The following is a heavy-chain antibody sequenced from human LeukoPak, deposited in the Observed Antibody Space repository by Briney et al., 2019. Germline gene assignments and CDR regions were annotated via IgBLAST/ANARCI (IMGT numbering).Heavy chain of an antibody. CDR3: ARVGYNWNLWFDF. V-gene: IGHV4-38-2*02. CDR1: GYSMSSGYY. CDR2: IFHSGNS. Sequence: SGTLSLTCTVSGYSMSSGYYWGWIRQPPGKGLQWTGSIFHSGNSYYNPSLKSRVNISVDTSKNQFSLKVNSVTAADTAVYYCARVGYNWNLWFDFWGQGTTVTVSS. D-gene: IGHD1-7*01. J-gene: IGHJ3*01.